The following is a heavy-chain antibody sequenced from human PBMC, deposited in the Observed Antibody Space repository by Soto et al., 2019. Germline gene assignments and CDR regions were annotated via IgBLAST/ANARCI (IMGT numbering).Heavy chain of an antibody. Sequence: GGSLRLSCAASGFTFSNAWMNWVRQATGKGLEWVGRSRNKAKSYTTYYADSVKGRFTISRDNSKNTLYLEMNSLRAEDTAVYYCAKDKGGRYCSRTSCLYSFDYWGQGTLVTVSS. J-gene: IGHJ4*02. CDR2: SRNKAKSYTT. CDR3: AKDKGGRYCSRTSCLYSFDY. CDR1: GFTFSNAW. D-gene: IGHD2-2*01. V-gene: IGHV3-72*01.